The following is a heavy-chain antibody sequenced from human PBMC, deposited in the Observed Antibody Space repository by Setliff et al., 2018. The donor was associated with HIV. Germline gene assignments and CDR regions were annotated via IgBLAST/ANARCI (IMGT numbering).Heavy chain of an antibody. CDR3: ARKVGITTYYYSSGSIKGALDV. V-gene: IGHV1-8*01. CDR1: GYAFTTYD. D-gene: IGHD3-10*01. CDR2: MNPKTGNT. J-gene: IGHJ6*02. Sequence: ASVKVSCKASGYAFTTYDINWVRQATGQGPEWMGWMNPKTGNTVYEQKFQGRVTMSRDTSIDTAYMELSSLRSEDTAVYYCARKVGITTYYYSSGSIKGALDVWGQGTKVTVSS.